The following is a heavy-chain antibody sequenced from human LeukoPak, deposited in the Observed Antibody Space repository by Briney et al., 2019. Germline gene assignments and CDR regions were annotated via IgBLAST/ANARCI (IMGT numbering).Heavy chain of an antibody. J-gene: IGHJ4*02. CDR3: ARDSDYGHYFDY. CDR1: GFTFSDYY. Sequence: PWGSLRLSCATSGFTFSDYYMNWVRQAPGKGLEWVSSISSSSSYIYYADSVKGRFTISRDNAKNSLYLQMNSLRAEDTAVYYCARDSDYGHYFDYWGQGTLVTVSS. CDR2: ISSSSSYI. V-gene: IGHV3-21*01. D-gene: IGHD4-17*01.